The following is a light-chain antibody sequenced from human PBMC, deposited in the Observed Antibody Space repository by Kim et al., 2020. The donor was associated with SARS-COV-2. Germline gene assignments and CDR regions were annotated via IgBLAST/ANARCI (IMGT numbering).Light chain of an antibody. CDR2: GAS. CDR1: QSVSTNY. V-gene: IGKV3-20*01. J-gene: IGKJ1*01. Sequence: TLSLSPGERATLPCRASQSVSTNYLAWYQQKPGQAPRLLIYGASSRANGIPDRFSGSGSGTDFTLTISSLQPDDFATYYCQQYETFGQGTKVDIK. CDR3: QQYET.